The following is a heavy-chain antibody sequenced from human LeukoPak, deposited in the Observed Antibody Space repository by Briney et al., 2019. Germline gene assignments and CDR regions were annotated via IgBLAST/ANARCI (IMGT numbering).Heavy chain of an antibody. Sequence: PGGSLRLSCAASGFTFSSYGMHWVRQAPGKGLEWVAVISYDGSNKYYADSVKGRFTISRDNSKNTLYLQMNSLRAEDTAVYYCVRADGGNSLHDYWGQGTLVTVSS. CDR3: VRADGGNSLHDY. CDR1: GFTFSSYG. CDR2: ISYDGSNK. J-gene: IGHJ4*02. V-gene: IGHV3-30*03. D-gene: IGHD4-23*01.